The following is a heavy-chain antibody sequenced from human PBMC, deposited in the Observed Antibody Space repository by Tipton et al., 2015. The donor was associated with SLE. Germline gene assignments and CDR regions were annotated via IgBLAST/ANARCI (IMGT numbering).Heavy chain of an antibody. V-gene: IGHV4-39*07. D-gene: IGHD3-16*01. J-gene: IGHJ6*02. CDR1: GGSISSSGHY. CDR3: ARHLIYYAMDV. CDR2: FKYDGST. Sequence: TLSLTCTVSGGSISSSGHYWAWIRQPLGKGLEWIGTFKYDGSTYYNPSLQSRVIISIDTSKSQFSLRLSSVTAADTAVYYCARHLIYYAMDVWGQGTTVTVSS.